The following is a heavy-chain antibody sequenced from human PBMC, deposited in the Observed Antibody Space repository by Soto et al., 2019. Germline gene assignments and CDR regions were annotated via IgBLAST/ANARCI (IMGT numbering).Heavy chain of an antibody. CDR3: ARVTGL. J-gene: IGHJ2*01. V-gene: IGHV4-30-2*01. CDR1: GGSISSGGYS. D-gene: IGHD1-20*01. CDR2: IYHSGGS. Sequence: QLQRQESGSGLVKPSQTLSLTCAVSGGSISSGGYSWSWLRQPPGKGMEWIGYIYHSGGSYYNPSLKSRVHISVDRSKNQFSMKRSSVTAADTAVYSCARVTGLWGRGTRVTVSS.